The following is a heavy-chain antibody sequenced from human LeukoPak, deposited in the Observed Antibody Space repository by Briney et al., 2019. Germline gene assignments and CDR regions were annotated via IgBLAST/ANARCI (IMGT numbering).Heavy chain of an antibody. J-gene: IGHJ4*02. CDR1: GFSFSNND. CDR3: AKGGSLGFDY. D-gene: IGHD7-27*01. CDR2: IRYYGNNK. Sequence: GGSLRLSCAESGFSFSNNDMHWVRQAPGKGLEWVSVIRYYGNNKYSADSVKGRFTIYRDNSKNTLFLQMNTLRAEDTAVYYCAKGGSLGFDYWGQGTLVTVSS. V-gene: IGHV3-30*02.